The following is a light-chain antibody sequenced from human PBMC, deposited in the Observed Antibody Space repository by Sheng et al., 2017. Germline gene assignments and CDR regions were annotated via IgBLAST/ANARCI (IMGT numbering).Light chain of an antibody. V-gene: IGLV1-51*02. J-gene: IGLJ3*02. Sequence: QSVLTQPPSVSAAPGQKVTISCSGSSSNIGNNYVSWYQQLPGTAPKLLIYENNKRRSGIPDRFSGSKSGTSATLGITGLQTGDEADYYCGTWDGSLSAWVFGGGTKVT. CDR2: ENN. CDR1: SSNIGNNY. CDR3: GTWDGSLSAWV.